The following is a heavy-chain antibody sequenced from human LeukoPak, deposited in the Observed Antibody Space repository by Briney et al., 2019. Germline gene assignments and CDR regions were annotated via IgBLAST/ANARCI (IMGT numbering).Heavy chain of an antibody. D-gene: IGHD2-15*01. CDR1: GGSISSSSYY. V-gene: IGHV4-39*07. CDR3: ARGLLGYCSGGSCYVDY. CDR2: IYYSGST. Sequence: PSETLSLTCTVSGGSISSSSYYWGWIRQPPGKGLEWIGSIYYSGSTYYNPSLKSRVTISVDTSKNQFSLKLSSVTAADTAVYYCARGLLGYCSGGSCYVDYWGQGTLVTVSS. J-gene: IGHJ4*02.